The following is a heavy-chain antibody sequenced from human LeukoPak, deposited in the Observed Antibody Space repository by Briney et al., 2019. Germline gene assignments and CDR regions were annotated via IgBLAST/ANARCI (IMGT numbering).Heavy chain of an antibody. Sequence: GGSLRLSCAASGFTFSDYYMSWIRQAPGKGLEWVSYISSSGSTIYYADSVKGRFTISRDNANNSLYLQMNSLRVEDTAVYYCARAGNYYYMDVWGKGTTVAVSS. CDR2: ISSSGSTI. V-gene: IGHV3-11*04. CDR1: GFTFSDYY. J-gene: IGHJ6*03. CDR3: ARAGNYYYMDV.